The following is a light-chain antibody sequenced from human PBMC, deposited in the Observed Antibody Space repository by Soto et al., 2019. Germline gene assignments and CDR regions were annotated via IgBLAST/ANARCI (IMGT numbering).Light chain of an antibody. CDR3: SSYTNINTRACV. J-gene: IGLJ1*01. V-gene: IGLV2-14*01. Sequence: QSALTQPASVSGSPGQSITISCTGTSGDIGSYNRVSWYQQHPGKAPKLIIYEVTDRPSGVSNRFSGSKSGNTASLTISGLQAEDEAAYYCSSYTNINTRACVFGTGTKLTVL. CDR2: EVT. CDR1: SGDIGSYNR.